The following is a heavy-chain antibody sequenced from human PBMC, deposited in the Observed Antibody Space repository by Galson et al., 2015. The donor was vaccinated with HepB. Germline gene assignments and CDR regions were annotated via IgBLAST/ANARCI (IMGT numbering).Heavy chain of an antibody. J-gene: IGHJ4*02. CDR1: GFTFTRYA. D-gene: IGHD2-21*02. CDR2: ISYDGSNK. V-gene: IGHV3-30-3*01. CDR3: ARDMGKVTPNYFYY. Sequence: SLRLSCAASGFTFTRYAIHWVRQAPGKGLEWVAFISYDGSNKFYGEFVKGRFTISRDNSKNPVYVQMNRLKPEDTAVYYCARDMGKVTPNYFYYWGQGTLVTVSS.